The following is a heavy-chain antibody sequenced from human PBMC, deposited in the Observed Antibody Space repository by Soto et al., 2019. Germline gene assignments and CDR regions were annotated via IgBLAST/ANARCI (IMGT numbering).Heavy chain of an antibody. D-gene: IGHD3-16*01. V-gene: IGHV3-33*01. CDR2: IWYKGTTN. CDR1: GFTFSDYG. Sequence: QLVESGGGVVQPGTSLRLSCAESGFTFSDYGMHWIRQAPGKGLEWVAVIWYKGTTNDYPDSIKGRFTISRDNSKNTLYLQMNSLRGEDTAVYYCATDRGEDTGLDVWVQGRTVTVSS. CDR3: ATDRGEDTGLDV. J-gene: IGHJ6*02.